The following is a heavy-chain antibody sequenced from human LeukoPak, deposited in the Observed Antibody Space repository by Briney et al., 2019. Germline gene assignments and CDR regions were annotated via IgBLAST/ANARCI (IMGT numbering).Heavy chain of an antibody. J-gene: IGHJ4*02. Sequence: GGSLRLSCAASGFSFSDYYMNWIRQAPGKGLEWVSYIDRSGSTIYYADSMKGRFTISRDNAKNSLYLQMNSVRAEDTAVYYCARYDDWRRGSDFWGQGTLVTVSS. V-gene: IGHV3-11*04. D-gene: IGHD4-17*01. CDR3: ARYDDWRRGSDF. CDR1: GFSFSDYY. CDR2: IDRSGSTI.